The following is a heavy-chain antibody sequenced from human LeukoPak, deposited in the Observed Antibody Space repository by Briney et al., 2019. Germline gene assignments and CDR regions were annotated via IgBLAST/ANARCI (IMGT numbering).Heavy chain of an antibody. CDR3: ARDDRYSYGYYFDY. Sequence: GGSLRLSCAASGFTFSSYGMNWVRQAPGKGLEWVSSISSSSSYIYYADSVKGRFTISRDNAKNSLYLQMNSLRAEDTAVYYCARDDRYSYGYYFDYWGQGTLVTVSS. D-gene: IGHD5-18*01. CDR1: GFTFSSYG. J-gene: IGHJ4*02. CDR2: ISSSSSYI. V-gene: IGHV3-21*01.